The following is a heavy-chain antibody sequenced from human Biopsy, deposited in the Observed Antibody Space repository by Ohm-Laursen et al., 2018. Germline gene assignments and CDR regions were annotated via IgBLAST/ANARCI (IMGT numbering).Heavy chain of an antibody. CDR1: GGSSTGHY. V-gene: IGHV4-59*11. J-gene: IGHJ1*01. CDR3: ARGSNEYGGLYFPH. CDR2: ISHTGYT. D-gene: IGHD4-23*01. Sequence: DTLSLTCTVSGGSSTGHYWTWIRQPPGKGLEWIGHISHTGYTSYNSSLKSRVTISLDTSRKHFSLRLTSLAAADTAVYYCARGSNEYGGLYFPHWGQGTLVTVSS.